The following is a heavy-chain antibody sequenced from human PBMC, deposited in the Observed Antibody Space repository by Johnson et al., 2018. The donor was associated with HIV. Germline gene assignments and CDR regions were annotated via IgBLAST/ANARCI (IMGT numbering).Heavy chain of an antibody. CDR3: ARGRPWGWELRRDAFDI. CDR1: GFTFDDYG. CDR2: VSWNGVAT. J-gene: IGHJ3*02. D-gene: IGHD1-26*01. V-gene: IGHV3-20*04. Sequence: EQLVESGGGVVRPGTSLRLSCAASGFTFDDYGLSWVRQVPGKGLEWVSGVSWNGVATGYADSVKGRFSISRDNVKNSMYLQMNSLRAEDTALYYCARGRPWGWELRRDAFDIWGLGTTVTISS.